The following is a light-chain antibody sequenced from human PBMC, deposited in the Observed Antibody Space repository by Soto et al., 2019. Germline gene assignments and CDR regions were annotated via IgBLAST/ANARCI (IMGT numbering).Light chain of an antibody. J-gene: IGKJ1*01. CDR1: QSPVYADGSTY. CDR2: KVS. Sequence: VVMTQSPLSLPVTLGQPASISCRSSQSPVYADGSTYLSWFQQRPGQSPGRLIYKVSNRDSGVPDRFSGSGSGTDFTLKISRLEAEDVGVFYCMQGTQWTFGQGTKVEI. CDR3: MQGTQWT. V-gene: IGKV2-30*01.